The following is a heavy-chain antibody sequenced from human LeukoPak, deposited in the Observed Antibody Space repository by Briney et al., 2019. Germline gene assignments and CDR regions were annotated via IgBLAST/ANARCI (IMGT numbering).Heavy chain of an antibody. V-gene: IGHV3-66*04. J-gene: IGHJ4*02. CDR2: IYSVGST. Sequence: GGSLRLSCAASGFTVSSNYISWVRQAPGKGLEWVSVIYSVGSTYYADSVKGRFTISRDNSKNMLYLQMNSLRAEDVAVYYCARHTITPLSFDYWGQGTLVTVSS. D-gene: IGHD1-14*01. CDR3: ARHTITPLSFDY. CDR1: GFTVSSNY.